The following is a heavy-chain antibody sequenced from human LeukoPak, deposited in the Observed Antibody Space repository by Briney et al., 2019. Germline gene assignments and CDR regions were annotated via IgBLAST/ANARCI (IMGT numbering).Heavy chain of an antibody. D-gene: IGHD1-1*01. CDR3: ARGPPRGKYYYMDV. V-gene: IGHV3-13*01. CDR1: GFTFSSFD. CDR2: IGTASDT. J-gene: IGHJ6*03. Sequence: QPGGSLRLSCAASGFTFSSFDMHWVRQPTGKGLEWVSTIGTASDTYYPGSVEGRFTLSRDNAKNSLYLQMNSLTAGDTAVYYCARGPPRGKYYYMDVWGKGTTVTVSS.